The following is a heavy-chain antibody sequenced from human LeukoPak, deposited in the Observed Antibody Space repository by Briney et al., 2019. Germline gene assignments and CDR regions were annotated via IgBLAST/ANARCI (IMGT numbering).Heavy chain of an antibody. CDR1: GGSISSSSYY. J-gene: IGHJ4*02. CDR3: ARDFSYKWLVLGRFDY. Sequence: SETLSLTCTVSGGSISSSSYYWGWIRQPPGKGLEWIGSIYYSGSTYYNPSLKSRVTISVDTSKNQFSLKLSSVTAADTAVYYCARDFSYKWLVLGRFDYWGQGTLVTVSS. CDR2: IYYSGST. D-gene: IGHD6-19*01. V-gene: IGHV4-39*07.